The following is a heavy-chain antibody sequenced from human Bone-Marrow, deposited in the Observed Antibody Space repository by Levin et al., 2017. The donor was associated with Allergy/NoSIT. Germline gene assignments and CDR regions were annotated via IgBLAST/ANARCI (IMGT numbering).Heavy chain of an antibody. J-gene: IGHJ4*02. Sequence: QSGGSLRLSCAASGFIFSDFGMHWVRQAPGKGLEWVAVASHDGTLNYYADSVQGRFTISRDNSRNTLYLQMNSLRTEDTALYYCAKGYHYDFWSLGDYWGQGILVTVSS. CDR1: GFIFSDFG. CDR2: ASHDGTLN. D-gene: IGHD3-3*01. V-gene: IGHV3-30*18. CDR3: AKGYHYDFWSLGDY.